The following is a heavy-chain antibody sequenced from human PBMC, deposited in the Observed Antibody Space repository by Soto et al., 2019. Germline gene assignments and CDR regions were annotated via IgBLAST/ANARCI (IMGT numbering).Heavy chain of an antibody. CDR3: AKGKSITVFGVVITNYFDY. V-gene: IGHV3-23*01. CDR1: GFPFSSYA. D-gene: IGHD3-3*01. J-gene: IGHJ4*02. Sequence: GGSLRLSCAASGFPFSSYAMSWVRQAPGKGLEWVSAISGSGGSTYYADSVKGRFTISRDNSKNTLYLQMNSLRAEDTAVYYCAKGKSITVFGVVITNYFDYWGQGTLVTVS. CDR2: ISGSGGST.